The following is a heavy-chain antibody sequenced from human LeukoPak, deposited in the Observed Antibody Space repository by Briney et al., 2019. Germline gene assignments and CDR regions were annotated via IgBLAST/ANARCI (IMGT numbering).Heavy chain of an antibody. Sequence: ASVKVSFKGSGYTFTGYYMPWVRPAPGQGVEWMGWINPNSGGTNYAQKFQGRVTMTRDTSISTAYMELSRLRSDDTAVYYCARDVCSGGSCSNDYWGQGTLVTVSS. CDR2: INPNSGGT. CDR1: GYTFTGYY. J-gene: IGHJ4*02. D-gene: IGHD2-15*01. V-gene: IGHV1-2*02. CDR3: ARDVCSGGSCSNDY.